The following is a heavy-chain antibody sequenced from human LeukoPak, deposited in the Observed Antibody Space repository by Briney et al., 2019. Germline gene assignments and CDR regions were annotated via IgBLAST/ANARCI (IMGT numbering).Heavy chain of an antibody. J-gene: IGHJ4*02. D-gene: IGHD3-22*01. CDR2: LSSSSSYI. CDR3: ASGYYDSSGYYYVGGYYFDY. CDR1: GFTFSSYS. Sequence: GGSLRLSCAASGFTFSSYSMNWVRQAPGKGLEWVSSLSSSSSYIDYADSVKGRFTISRDNAKNSLYLQMNSLRAEDTAVYYCASGYYDSSGYYYVGGYYFDYWGQGTLVTVSS. V-gene: IGHV3-21*01.